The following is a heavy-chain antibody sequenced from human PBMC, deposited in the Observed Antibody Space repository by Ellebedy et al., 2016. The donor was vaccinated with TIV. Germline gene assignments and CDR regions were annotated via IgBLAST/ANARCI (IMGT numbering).Heavy chain of an antibody. Sequence: GESLKISXAASGFTFSSYGMHWVRQAPGKGLEWVAVISYDGSNKYYADSVKGRFTISRDNSKNTLYLQMNSLRAEDTAVYYCAKEGTGSGSYLKWFDPWGQGTLVTVSS. CDR1: GFTFSSYG. D-gene: IGHD3-10*01. CDR3: AKEGTGSGSYLKWFDP. V-gene: IGHV3-30*18. CDR2: ISYDGSNK. J-gene: IGHJ5*02.